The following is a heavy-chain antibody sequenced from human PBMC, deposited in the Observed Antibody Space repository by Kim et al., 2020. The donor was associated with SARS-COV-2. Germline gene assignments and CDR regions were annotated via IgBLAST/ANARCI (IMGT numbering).Heavy chain of an antibody. J-gene: IGHJ6*02. CDR1: GASIRSYIYY. CDR2: FYYSWST. V-gene: IGHV4-39*01. CDR3: ATLAVNDCSSTSCSYYYGMDV. Sequence: SETLSLTCSVSGASIRSYIYYWGWIRQPPGKGLEWIGSFYYSWSTYYNPSLKSRVSISADTSKSQFSLKLSSVTPADTAVYYCATLAVNDCSSTSCSYYYGMDVWGQGTTVTVSS. D-gene: IGHD2-2*01.